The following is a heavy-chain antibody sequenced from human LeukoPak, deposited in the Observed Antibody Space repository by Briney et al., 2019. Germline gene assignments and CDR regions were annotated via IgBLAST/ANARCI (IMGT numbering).Heavy chain of an antibody. CDR2: IGNSGSGT. CDR3: ARGGPDHAFDV. D-gene: IGHD1-14*01. Sequence: GGSLRLSCAASGFTFSGYWMHWVRQVPEKGLVLVSRIGNSGSGTTYADSVQGRFTISRDNAKNSLYLQINSLRAEDTALYYCARGGPDHAFDVWGQGTMVTVSS. V-gene: IGHV3-74*01. J-gene: IGHJ3*01. CDR1: GFTFSGYW.